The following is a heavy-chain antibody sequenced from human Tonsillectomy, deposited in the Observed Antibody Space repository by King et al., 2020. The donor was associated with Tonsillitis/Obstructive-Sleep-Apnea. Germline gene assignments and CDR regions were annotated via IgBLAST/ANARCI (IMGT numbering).Heavy chain of an antibody. CDR2: ISTSSSYI. CDR3: ARVLGSGWPAEDYLDY. D-gene: IGHD6-19*01. Sequence: NWVRQAPGKGLEWVSSISTSSSYIYYADSLKGRFTISRDNAKNSLYPQMNSLRAEDTAVYYCARVLGSGWPAEDYLDYWGQGTLVTVSS. V-gene: IGHV3-21*01. J-gene: IGHJ4*02.